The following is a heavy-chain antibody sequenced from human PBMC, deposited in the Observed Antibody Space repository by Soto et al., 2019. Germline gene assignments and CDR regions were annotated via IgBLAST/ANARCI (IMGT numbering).Heavy chain of an antibody. Sequence: QVQLVQSGAEVKKPGSSVKVSCEASGGTFSSYPISWVRQAPGQGLEWMGGIIPIFGTANNAQKFQGRVTITSDESTSTAYMELSSLRSEDTAVYYCARDRFVRGDFYYFDLWGRGTLVTVSS. D-gene: IGHD4-17*01. CDR2: IIPIFGTA. J-gene: IGHJ2*01. V-gene: IGHV1-69*01. CDR3: ARDRFVRGDFYYFDL. CDR1: GGTFSSYP.